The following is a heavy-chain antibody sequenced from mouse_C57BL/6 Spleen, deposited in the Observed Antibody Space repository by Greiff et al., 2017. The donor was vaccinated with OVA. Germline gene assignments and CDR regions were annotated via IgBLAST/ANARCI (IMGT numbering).Heavy chain of an antibody. J-gene: IGHJ3*01. Sequence: VQLQQPGAELVKPGASVKLSCKASGYTFTSYWMQWVKQRPGQGLEWIGEIDPSDSYTNYNQKFKGKATLTVDTSSSTAYMQLSSLTSEDSAVYYCATYYSNYGGFAYWGQGTLVTVSA. V-gene: IGHV1-50*01. CDR1: GYTFTSYW. CDR2: IDPSDSYT. D-gene: IGHD2-5*01. CDR3: ATYYSNYGGFAY.